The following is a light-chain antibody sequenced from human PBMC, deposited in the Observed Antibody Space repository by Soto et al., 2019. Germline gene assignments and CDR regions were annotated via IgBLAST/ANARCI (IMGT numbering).Light chain of an antibody. CDR3: CSGAGSNNYV. J-gene: IGLJ1*01. V-gene: IGLV2-8*01. Sequence: QSALTQPASVSGSPGQSITISCTGTSSDVGGYKYVSWYQQHPGKAPKLMIYEVNKRPSGVPDRFSGSKSGNTASLTVSGLQADDEADYYCCSGAGSNNYVFGTGTKLTVL. CDR2: EVN. CDR1: SSDVGGYKY.